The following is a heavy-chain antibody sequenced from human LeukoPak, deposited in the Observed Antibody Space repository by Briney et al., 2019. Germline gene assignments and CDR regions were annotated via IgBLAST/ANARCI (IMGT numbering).Heavy chain of an antibody. Sequence: PSETLSLTCTVSGGSISSYHWNWIRQPPGKGLEWIGSIYYSGSTYYNPSLKSRASISVDTSKNQFSLKLSSVTAADTAVYYCAREAYSYGYAFDIWGQGTMVTVSS. CDR3: AREAYSYGYAFDI. D-gene: IGHD5-18*01. CDR1: GGSISSYH. J-gene: IGHJ3*02. CDR2: IYYSGST. V-gene: IGHV4-39*07.